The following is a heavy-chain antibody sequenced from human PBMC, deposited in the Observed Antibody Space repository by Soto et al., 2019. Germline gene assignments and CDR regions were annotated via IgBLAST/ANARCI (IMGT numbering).Heavy chain of an antibody. J-gene: IGHJ4*02. D-gene: IGHD5-12*01. CDR1: GGSFSGYS. CDR3: ARRAPKLYGYNYVGFDY. Sequence: QVQLQQWGAGLLKPSDTLSLTCAVYGGSFSGYSWSWIRQPPGQGLEWMGEINHSGSTNYNPSLTSRGTISVDPSKTLSSLKLSSVTAADTAVYYCARRAPKLYGYNYVGFDYWGQGTLVTVSS. CDR2: INHSGST. V-gene: IGHV4-34*01.